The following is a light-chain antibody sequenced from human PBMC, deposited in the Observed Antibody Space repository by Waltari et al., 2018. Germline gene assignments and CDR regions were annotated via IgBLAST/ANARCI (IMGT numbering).Light chain of an antibody. J-gene: IGLJ2*01. CDR2: DVS. CDR1: SSDVGGYNY. Sequence: QSALTQPASVSGSPGQSITISCTGTSSDVGGYNYVPGYQQHPGKAPKLMIYDVSNRPSWVSNRFSGSKSGNTASLTISGLQAEDEADYYCSSYTSSSTLVFGGGTKLTVL. CDR3: SSYTSSSTLV. V-gene: IGLV2-14*01.